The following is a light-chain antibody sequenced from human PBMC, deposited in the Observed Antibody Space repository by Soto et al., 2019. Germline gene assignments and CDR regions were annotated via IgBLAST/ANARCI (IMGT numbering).Light chain of an antibody. CDR2: GNS. J-gene: IGLJ1*01. CDR3: QSYDSSLSGLV. Sequence: VLTQPPSVSGAPGQRVTISCTGSSSNIGAGYDVHWYQQLPGTAPKLLIYGNSNRPSGVPDRFSGSKSGTSASLAITGLQAEDEADYYCQSYDSSLSGLVFGTGTKVTVL. V-gene: IGLV1-40*01. CDR1: SSNIGAGYD.